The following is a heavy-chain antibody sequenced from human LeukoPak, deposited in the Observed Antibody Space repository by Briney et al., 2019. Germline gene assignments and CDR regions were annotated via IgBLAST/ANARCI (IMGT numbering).Heavy chain of an antibody. D-gene: IGHD6-13*01. CDR1: GGSISSYY. J-gene: IGHJ3*01. CDR2: IYYSGST. Sequence: SETLSLTCTVSGGSISSYYWSWIRQPPGKGLEWIGYIYYSGSTNYNPSLKSRVTISVDTSKNHFSLKLSSVTAADTAVYYCARISSSNWYNERGAFDVWGQGTMVTVSS. V-gene: IGHV4-59*01. CDR3: ARISSSNWYNERGAFDV.